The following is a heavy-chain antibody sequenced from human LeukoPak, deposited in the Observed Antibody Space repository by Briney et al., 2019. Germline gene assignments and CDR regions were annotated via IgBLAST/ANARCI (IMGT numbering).Heavy chain of an antibody. V-gene: IGHV1-46*01. Sequence: ASVKVSCKASGYTFTSYYMHWVRQAPGQGLEWMGIINPSGGSTSYAQKFQGRVTMTRDTSTSTVYMELSSLRSEDTAVYYCARDVVRVWFGDEVYGMDVWGQGTTVTVSS. CDR3: ARDVVRVWFGDEVYGMDV. J-gene: IGHJ6*02. CDR2: INPSGGST. D-gene: IGHD3-10*01. CDR1: GYTFTSYY.